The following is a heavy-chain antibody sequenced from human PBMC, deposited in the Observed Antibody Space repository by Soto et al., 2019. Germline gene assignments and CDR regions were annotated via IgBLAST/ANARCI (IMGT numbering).Heavy chain of an antibody. V-gene: IGHV3-23*01. CDR3: VKTFCNDSSGYFFDY. CDR2: LSGGGGST. Sequence: EVQLLESGGGLVQPGGSLRLSCAASGFTFSNYAMSWVRQAPGMGLEWVSGLSGGGGSTYYADSVKGRFTISRDNSKNTLYLQMNSLRAEDTAVYYCVKTFCNDSSGYFFDYWGQGTLVTVSS. D-gene: IGHD3-22*01. CDR1: GFTFSNYA. J-gene: IGHJ4*02.